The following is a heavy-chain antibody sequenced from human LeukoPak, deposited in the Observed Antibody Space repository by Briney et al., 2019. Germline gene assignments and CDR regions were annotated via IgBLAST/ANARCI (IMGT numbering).Heavy chain of an antibody. Sequence: GGSLRLSCAASGFTFSDYWIHWVRQAPGKGLVWVSRINTDGSITNYADSVKGRFSISRDDAKNTVDLQMNSLGGEDTAVYYCVRGRGSYGWFDPWGQGTLVTVSS. CDR3: VRGRGSYGWFDP. V-gene: IGHV3-74*01. CDR1: GFTFSDYW. J-gene: IGHJ5*02. CDR2: INTDGSIT. D-gene: IGHD3-10*01.